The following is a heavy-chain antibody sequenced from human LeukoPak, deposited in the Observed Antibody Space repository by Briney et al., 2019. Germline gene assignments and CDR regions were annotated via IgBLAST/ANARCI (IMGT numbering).Heavy chain of an antibody. Sequence: PSETLSLTCTVSGGSISSGGYCWSWIRQHPGKGLEWIGYIYYSGSTHYNPSLKSRVTISVDTSKNQFSLKLSSVTAADTAVYYCARGSYGLDYFDYWGQGTLVTVSS. CDR1: GGSISSGGYC. J-gene: IGHJ4*02. CDR2: IYYSGST. D-gene: IGHD3-16*01. V-gene: IGHV4-31*03. CDR3: ARGSYGLDYFDY.